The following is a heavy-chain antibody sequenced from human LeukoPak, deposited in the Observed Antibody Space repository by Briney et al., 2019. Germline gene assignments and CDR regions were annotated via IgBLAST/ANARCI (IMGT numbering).Heavy chain of an antibody. J-gene: IGHJ5*02. CDR1: GFTFSSYS. V-gene: IGHV3-21*01. D-gene: IGHD2-15*01. Sequence: GGSLRLSCAASGFTFSSYSMNWVRQAPGKGLEWVSSISSSSSYIYYADSVKGRFTISRDNAKNSLYLQMNSLRAEDTAVYYCARDCSGGSCYNWFDPWGQGTLVIVSS. CDR2: ISSSSSYI. CDR3: ARDCSGGSCYNWFDP.